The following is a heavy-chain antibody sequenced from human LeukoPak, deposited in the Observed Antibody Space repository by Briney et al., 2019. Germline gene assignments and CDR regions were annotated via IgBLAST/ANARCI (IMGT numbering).Heavy chain of an antibody. V-gene: IGHV3-33*06. D-gene: IGHD3-22*01. CDR3: AKPGGYYFDY. J-gene: IGHJ4*02. CDR1: GFTFSSYG. Sequence: GRSLRLSCAASGFTFSSYGMHWVRQAPGKGLEWVAVIWYDGSNKYYADSVKGRFTISRDNSKNTLYLQMNSLRAEDTAVYYCAKPGGYYFDYWGQRTLVTVSS. CDR2: IWYDGSNK.